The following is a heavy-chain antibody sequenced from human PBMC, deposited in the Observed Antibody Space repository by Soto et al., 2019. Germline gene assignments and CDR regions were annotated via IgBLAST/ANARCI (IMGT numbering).Heavy chain of an antibody. V-gene: IGHV5-10-1*01. CDR3: ARQIYDSDTGPNFQYYFEC. CDR1: GYSFAGYW. D-gene: IGHD3-22*01. Sequence: PGESLKISCKGSGYSFAGYWITWVRQKPGKGLEWMGRIDPSDSQTYYSPSFRGHVTISVTKSITTVFLQWSSLRASDTAMYYCARQIYDSDTGPNFQYYFECCGQGTPVTVSS. J-gene: IGHJ4*02. CDR2: IDPSDSQT.